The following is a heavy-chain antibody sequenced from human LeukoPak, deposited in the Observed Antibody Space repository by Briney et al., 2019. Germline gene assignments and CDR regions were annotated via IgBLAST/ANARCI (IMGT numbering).Heavy chain of an antibody. CDR1: GFTFSNRA. D-gene: IGHD3-22*01. V-gene: IGHV3-23*01. J-gene: IGHJ6*03. CDR3: ARSSGYFVSDYMDV. CDR2: ISGSGANT. Sequence: GGTLSLSCAASGFTFSNRAISGVRPAPGRGLAWVSSISGSGANTKYADFVKGRFTISRDNSKNTLYLQMNSLRAEDTAVYYCARSSGYFVSDYMDVWDKGTTVTVSS.